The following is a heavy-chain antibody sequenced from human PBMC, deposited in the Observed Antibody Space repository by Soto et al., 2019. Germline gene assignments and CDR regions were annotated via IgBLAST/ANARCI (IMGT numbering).Heavy chain of an antibody. D-gene: IGHD3-22*01. J-gene: IGHJ5*02. CDR1: GYTFTSYA. Sequence: ASVKVSCKASGYTFTSYAIHWVRQAPGQRLEWIGWINAGNGNTKYSQKFQGRVTITRDTSASTAYMELSSLRSEDTAVYYCARGEAPIVVVITWFDPWGQGTLVTVSS. CDR3: ARGEAPIVVVITWFDP. V-gene: IGHV1-3*01. CDR2: INAGNGNT.